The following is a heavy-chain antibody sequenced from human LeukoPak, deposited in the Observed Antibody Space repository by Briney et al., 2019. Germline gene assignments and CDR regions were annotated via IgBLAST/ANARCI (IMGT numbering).Heavy chain of an antibody. CDR1: GYTFTSYY. D-gene: IGHD2-21*01. J-gene: IGHJ4*02. Sequence: ASVKVSCKASGYTFTSYYMHWVRQAPGQGLEWMGIINPSGGSTSYAQKFQGRVTMTRDMSTSTVYMELSSLRSEDTAVYYCARAGNPRDNCFYFDCWGQGTLVTVSS. V-gene: IGHV1-46*01. CDR2: INPSGGST. CDR3: ARAGNPRDNCFYFDC.